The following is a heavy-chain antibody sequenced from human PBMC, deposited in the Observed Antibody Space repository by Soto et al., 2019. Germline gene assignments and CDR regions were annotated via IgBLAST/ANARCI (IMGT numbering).Heavy chain of an antibody. V-gene: IGHV3-23*01. D-gene: IGHD1-1*01. CDR2: ISGSGGST. CDR1: GFTFSSYA. J-gene: IGHJ5*02. CDR3: AKGASVHWFDP. Sequence: EVQLLESGGGLVQPGGSLRLSCAASGFTFSSYAMSWVRQAPGKGLEWVSAISGSGGSTYYADSVKGRFTISRDNSKNTRYLQMHSLRAEDGAVYLCAKGASVHWFDPCGQGTLVTVSS.